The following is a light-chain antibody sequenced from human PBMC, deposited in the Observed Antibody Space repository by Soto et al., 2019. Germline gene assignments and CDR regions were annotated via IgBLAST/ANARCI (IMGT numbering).Light chain of an antibody. V-gene: IGKV1-12*01. CDR1: QGIASW. Sequence: DIQMTQSPSSVSASVGERVTITCRASQGIASWLAWYQQKPGLAPKLLIYAASSLQTGVPSRFSGSGAGTDFTLTISSLQPEEFATNYCRHAHSFPQTFGQGPKLEIK. CDR3: RHAHSFPQT. CDR2: AAS. J-gene: IGKJ2*01.